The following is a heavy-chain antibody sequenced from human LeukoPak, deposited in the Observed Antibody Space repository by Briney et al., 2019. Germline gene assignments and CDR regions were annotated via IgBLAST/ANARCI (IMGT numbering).Heavy chain of an antibody. D-gene: IGHD4-11*01. Sequence: PGGSLRLSCAASGFTFSDAWMSWVRQAPGKGLEWVGRIKSIPDGGTTDCAAPVKGRFTISREDSKKTLYLQLNSLKTEDTAVYYCTTGTAVGTYYFDYWGQGILVTVSS. CDR2: IKSIPDGGTT. CDR3: TTGTAVGTYYFDY. V-gene: IGHV3-15*01. J-gene: IGHJ4*02. CDR1: GFTFSDAW.